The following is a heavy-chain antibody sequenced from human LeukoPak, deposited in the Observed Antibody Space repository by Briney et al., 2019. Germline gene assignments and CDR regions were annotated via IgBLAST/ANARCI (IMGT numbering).Heavy chain of an antibody. CDR3: TRDEATTSRGTLPEY. V-gene: IGHV3-48*03. Sequence: GGSLRLSCAASGFTFSRYEMNWVRQAPGKGLEWISYIDSSGSVIYYVDSVKGGFTISRDNAKNSMFLQMNSLRAEDSAVYYCTRDEATTSRGTLPEYWGQGTLVTVSS. CDR2: IDSSGSVI. D-gene: IGHD1-14*01. J-gene: IGHJ4*02. CDR1: GFTFSRYE.